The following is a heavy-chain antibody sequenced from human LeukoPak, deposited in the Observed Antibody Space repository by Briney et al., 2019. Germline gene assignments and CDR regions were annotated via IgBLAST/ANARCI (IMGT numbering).Heavy chain of an antibody. CDR2: LSGGGGST. CDR3: AKWALWFGTEPHFDY. J-gene: IGHJ4*02. V-gene: IGHV3-23*01. Sequence: GGSLGLSCAAPGFTFSRYVMSWVRHAPGEGLVWVSALSGGGGSTYYQEFVKGRFTISRDNSKNTLYLQMNSLRAEDTAVYYCAKWALWFGTEPHFDYWGQGTLVTVPS. CDR1: GFTFSRYV. D-gene: IGHD3-10*01.